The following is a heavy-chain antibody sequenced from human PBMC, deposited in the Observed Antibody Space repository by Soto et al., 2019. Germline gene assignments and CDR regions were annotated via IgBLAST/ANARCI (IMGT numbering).Heavy chain of an antibody. CDR2: ILYDGSNK. V-gene: IGHV3-30*18. CDR3: AKSRDAYNFYFYYGMDV. CDR1: GFTFSNYG. J-gene: IGHJ6*02. Sequence: QVQLVESGGGVVQPGTSLRLSCAASGFTFSNYGMHWVRQTPGKGLEWVALILYDGSNKYYVDSVKGRFTISRDNSKNTLYLQVSSLRAEDTAVYYCAKSRDAYNFYFYYGMDVWGQGTSVTVSS. D-gene: IGHD1-1*01.